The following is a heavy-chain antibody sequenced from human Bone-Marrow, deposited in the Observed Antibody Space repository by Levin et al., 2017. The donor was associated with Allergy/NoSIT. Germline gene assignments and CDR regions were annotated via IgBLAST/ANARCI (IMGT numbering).Heavy chain of an antibody. CDR3: ARDAAYSSSWLYAFDI. V-gene: IGHV3-48*02. CDR2: ISSSSSTI. J-gene: IGHJ3*02. CDR1: GFPFSSSS. D-gene: IGHD6-13*01. Sequence: LSLPCAASGFPFSSSSMNWVRQAPGKGLEWVSYISSSSSTIYYADSVKGRFTISRDNAKNSLYLQMNSLRDEDTAVYYCARDAAYSSSWLYAFDIWGQGTMVTVSS.